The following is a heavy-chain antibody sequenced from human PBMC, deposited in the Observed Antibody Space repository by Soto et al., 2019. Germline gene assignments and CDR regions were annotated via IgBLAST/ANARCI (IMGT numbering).Heavy chain of an antibody. Sequence: EVQLVESGGGLVKPGGSLRLSCAASGFTFSSYSMNWVRQAPGKGLEWVSSISSSSSYIYYADSVKGRFTISRDNAKNSLHVQRNSLRAEDTALDYCARDRGGDLKAFDIWGQGTRVTVSS. CDR3: ARDRGGDLKAFDI. CDR1: GFTFSSYS. CDR2: ISSSSSYI. J-gene: IGHJ3*02. V-gene: IGHV3-21*01. D-gene: IGHD3-10*01.